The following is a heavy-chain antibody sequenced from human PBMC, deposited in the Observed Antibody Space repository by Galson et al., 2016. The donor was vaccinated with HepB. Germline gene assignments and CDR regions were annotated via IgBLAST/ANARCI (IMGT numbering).Heavy chain of an antibody. D-gene: IGHD4-17*01. J-gene: IGHJ4*02. Sequence: TLSLTCSVSGGSISSGFYYWYWIRQPAGKGLEWVGRIYNSGSPNYNPSLKSRVAISLDTSQNQFSLKLTSVTAADTAVYYCAGGDSYGRLDYWGQGTLVSVSS. CDR1: GGSISSGFYY. V-gene: IGHV4-61*02. CDR2: IYNSGSP. CDR3: AGGDSYGRLDY.